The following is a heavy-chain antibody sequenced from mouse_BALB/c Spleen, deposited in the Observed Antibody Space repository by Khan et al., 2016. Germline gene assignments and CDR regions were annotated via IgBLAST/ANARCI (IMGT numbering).Heavy chain of an antibody. V-gene: IGHV1S81*02. CDR1: GYTFTSYY. Sequence: QVQLKQSGAELVKPGASVKLSCKASGYTFTSYYMYWVKQRPGQGLEWIGEINPSNGGTNFNEKFKSKATLTVDKSSSTAYMQLSSLTSEDSAVYYCTRRTHYYGYYVDYWGQGTTLTVSS. D-gene: IGHD1-2*01. CDR3: TRRTHYYGYYVDY. J-gene: IGHJ2*01. CDR2: INPSNGGT.